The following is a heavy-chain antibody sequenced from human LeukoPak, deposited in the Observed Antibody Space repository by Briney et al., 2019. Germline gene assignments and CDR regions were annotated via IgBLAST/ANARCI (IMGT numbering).Heavy chain of an antibody. CDR2: ISYDGSNK. J-gene: IGHJ6*02. Sequence: GGSLRLSCAASGFTFSSYAMHWVRQAPGKGLEWVAVISYDGSNKYYADSVKGRFTISRENSKNTLYLQMNSLRAEDTAVYYCARGGDIGYGMDVWGQGTTVTVSS. CDR1: GFTFSSYA. D-gene: IGHD5-12*01. V-gene: IGHV3-30-3*01. CDR3: ARGGDIGYGMDV.